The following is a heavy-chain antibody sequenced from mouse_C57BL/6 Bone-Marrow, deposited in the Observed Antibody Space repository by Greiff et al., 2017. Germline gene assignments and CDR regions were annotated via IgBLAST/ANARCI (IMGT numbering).Heavy chain of an antibody. CDR1: GYTFTSYW. D-gene: IGHD1-1*01. CDR2: INPSNGGT. J-gene: IGHJ2*01. Sequence: QVQLQQPGTELVKPGASVKMSCKASGYTFTSYWMHWVKQRPGQGLEWLGNINPSNGGTNYNEKFKRKATLTVDKSSSTAYIQLSSMTYEDSAVYYCARGGKLQDYLDYWGQGTTLTVSS. CDR3: ARGGKLQDYLDY. V-gene: IGHV1-53*01.